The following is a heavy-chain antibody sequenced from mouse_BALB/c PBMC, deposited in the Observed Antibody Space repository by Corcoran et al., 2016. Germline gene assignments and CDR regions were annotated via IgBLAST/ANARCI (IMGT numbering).Heavy chain of an antibody. D-gene: IGHD3-1*01. CDR2: ISCYNGAT. J-gene: IGHJ4*01. V-gene: IGHV1S34*01. CDR1: GYSFTGYY. Sequence: LVKTGASVKISCKASGYSFTGYYMHWVKQSHGKSLEWIGYISCYNGATSYNQKFKGKATFTVDTSSSTAYMKFNSLTSEDSAVYYGAGGARATSYYAMDYWGQGTSVTVSS. CDR3: AGGARATSYYAMDY.